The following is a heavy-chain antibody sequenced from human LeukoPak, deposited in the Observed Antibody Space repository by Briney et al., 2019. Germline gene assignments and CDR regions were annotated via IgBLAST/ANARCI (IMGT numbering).Heavy chain of an antibody. CDR1: GGSFSGYY. CDR2: INHSGST. CDR3: ARASYDSSDYEYFQH. V-gene: IGHV4-34*01. Sequence: PSETLSPTCAVYGGSFSGYYWSWIRQPPGKGLEWIGEINHSGSTNYNPSLKSRVTISVDTSKNQFSLKLSSVTAADTAVYYCARASYDSSDYEYFQHWGQGTLVTVSS. D-gene: IGHD3-22*01. J-gene: IGHJ1*01.